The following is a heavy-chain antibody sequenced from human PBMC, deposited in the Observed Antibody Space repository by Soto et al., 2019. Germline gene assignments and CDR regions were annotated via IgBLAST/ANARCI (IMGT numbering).Heavy chain of an antibody. D-gene: IGHD6-6*01. CDR2: ISGSGGST. V-gene: IGHV3-23*01. CDR1: GFTFSSYS. Sequence: PGGSLRRSCADSGFTFSSYSMSWVRQATGKGLEWVSSISGSGGSTYYAASVKGRFTLSRDNSKNTLYLQMNSLRAEDTAVYYCAKDRRSGAARHPPYSYGMDVWGQGTTVTVPS. J-gene: IGHJ6*02. CDR3: AKDRRSGAARHPPYSYGMDV.